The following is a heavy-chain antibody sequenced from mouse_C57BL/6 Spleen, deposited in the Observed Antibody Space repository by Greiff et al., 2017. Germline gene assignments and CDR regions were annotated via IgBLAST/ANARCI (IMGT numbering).Heavy chain of an antibody. CDR3: ARCWDVWYFDV. D-gene: IGHD4-1*01. J-gene: IGHJ1*03. Sequence: QVQLKQPGAELVRPGSSVKLSCKASGYTFTSYWMHWVKQRPIQGLEWIGNIDPSDSETHYNQKFKDKATLTVDKSSSTAYMQLSSLTSEDSAVYYCARCWDVWYFDVWGTGTTVTVSS. CDR1: GYTFTSYW. CDR2: IDPSDSET. V-gene: IGHV1-52*01.